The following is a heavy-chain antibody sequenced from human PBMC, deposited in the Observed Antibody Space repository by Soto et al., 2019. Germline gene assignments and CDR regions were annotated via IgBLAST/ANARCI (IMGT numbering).Heavy chain of an antibody. CDR3: AKDSGSSGVFDY. V-gene: IGHV3-23*01. Sequence: EVQLLESGGGLVQPGGSLRLSCAVAGFTFSNYAMSWVRQAPGKGLDWVSVISGSGGSTFYADSVKGRFTISRDNSTKTLHLQMTSLRAEDKAGYYCAKDSGSSGVFDYWGQGTLVAVSS. CDR2: ISGSGGST. D-gene: IGHD5-12*01. J-gene: IGHJ4*02. CDR1: GFTFSNYA.